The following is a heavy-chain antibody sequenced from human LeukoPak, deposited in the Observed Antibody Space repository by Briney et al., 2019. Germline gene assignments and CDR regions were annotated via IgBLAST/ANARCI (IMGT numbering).Heavy chain of an antibody. V-gene: IGHV1-24*01. J-gene: IGHJ6*03. D-gene: IGHD6-13*01. CDR2: FDREDGET. CDR1: GYILTELS. CDR3: ARSPQGGSGYRYYYYSMAV. Sequence: ASVKVSCKVSGYILTELSMHWVRQAPGKGLEWMGGFDREDGETIYAQKFQGRVTLTEDTSTDTAYMELSSLRSEDTAVYYCARSPQGGSGYRYYYYSMAVWGKGTTVTVSS.